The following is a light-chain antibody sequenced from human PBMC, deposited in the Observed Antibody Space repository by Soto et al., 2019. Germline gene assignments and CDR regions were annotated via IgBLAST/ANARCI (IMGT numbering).Light chain of an antibody. Sequence: DIQMTQSPSTLSASVGDIVTITCRASQTIRTWLAWYQQKPGKAPNLLIYSASTLETGVPSRFSGSGSGTEFTLTITSLQADDFAAYYCQQYSSYPLTFGGGTKVESK. V-gene: IGKV1-5*03. CDR3: QQYSSYPLT. J-gene: IGKJ4*01. CDR2: SAS. CDR1: QTIRTW.